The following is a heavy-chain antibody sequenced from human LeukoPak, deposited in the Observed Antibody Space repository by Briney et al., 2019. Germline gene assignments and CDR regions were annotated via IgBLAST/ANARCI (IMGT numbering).Heavy chain of an antibody. CDR1: GXTFSTYD. D-gene: IGHD6-19*01. CDR3: AKVSSDWYYFDY. Sequence: GGSLRLSCAASGXTFSTYDVSWVPQPPGKGREWVSGLSGGGGSTYYADSVKGRFTISRDNSKNTLYLQMNSLRAEDTAVYYCAKVSSDWYYFDYWGQGTLVTVSS. CDR2: LSGGGGST. V-gene: IGHV3-23*01. J-gene: IGHJ4*02.